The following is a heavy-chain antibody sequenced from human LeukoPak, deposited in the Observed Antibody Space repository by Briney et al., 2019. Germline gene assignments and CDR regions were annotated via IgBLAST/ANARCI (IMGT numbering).Heavy chain of an antibody. CDR2: IGGSGGST. Sequence: PGGSLRLSCAASGFTFSSYGMSWVRQAPGKGLEWVSAIGGSGGSTYYADSVKGRFTISRDNSKNTLYLQMNSLRAEDTAVYYCVRWYGGSGLENYYYYMDVWGKGTTVTISS. J-gene: IGHJ6*03. D-gene: IGHD3-10*01. V-gene: IGHV3-23*01. CDR3: VRWYGGSGLENYYYYMDV. CDR1: GFTFSSYG.